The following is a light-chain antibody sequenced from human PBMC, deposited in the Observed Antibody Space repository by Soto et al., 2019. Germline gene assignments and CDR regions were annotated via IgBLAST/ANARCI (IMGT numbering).Light chain of an antibody. CDR2: GAS. CDR1: QSVSSSY. V-gene: IGKV3D-20*02. CDR3: QQRGNWPLT. J-gene: IGKJ4*01. Sequence: ENGLKQSPGTLSLSPGERATLSCRASQSVSSSYLAWYQQKPGQAPRLLIYGASSRATGIPDRFSGSGSGTDFTLTISSLEPEDFAVYYCQQRGNWPLTFGGGTKVDI.